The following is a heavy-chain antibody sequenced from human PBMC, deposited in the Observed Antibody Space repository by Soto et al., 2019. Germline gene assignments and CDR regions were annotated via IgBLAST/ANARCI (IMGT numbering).Heavy chain of an antibody. D-gene: IGHD2-15*01. Sequence: QVELQESGPGLVKPSETLSLTCTVSGGSTPGYYWSWIRQPPGQGLAWIGYIFYSGSTKYNPSLTRRITMAIDTSNNQSALKLQSVTAADTAAYDCARRLGYGRDGSCSRNGFDACGQGTLVTVSS. CDR2: IFYSGST. CDR1: GGSTPGYY. V-gene: IGHV4-59*08. J-gene: IGHJ5*02. CDR3: ARRLGYGRDGSCSRNGFDA.